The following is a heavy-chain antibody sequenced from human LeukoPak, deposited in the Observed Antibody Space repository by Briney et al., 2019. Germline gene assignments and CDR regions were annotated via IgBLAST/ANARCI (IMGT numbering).Heavy chain of an antibody. CDR3: ARDSRRNYYGSGSYYIRAFDI. V-gene: IGHV4-34*01. CDR2: INHSGGT. Sequence: PSETLSLTCAVYGGSFSVYYWSWIRQPPGKGLEWIGEINHSGGTNYNPSRKSRVTISVEKSKNQCTLKWRAVTAADTAVYYCARDSRRNYYGSGSYYIRAFDICGQGTMVTVSS. D-gene: IGHD3-10*01. J-gene: IGHJ3*02. CDR1: GGSFSVYY.